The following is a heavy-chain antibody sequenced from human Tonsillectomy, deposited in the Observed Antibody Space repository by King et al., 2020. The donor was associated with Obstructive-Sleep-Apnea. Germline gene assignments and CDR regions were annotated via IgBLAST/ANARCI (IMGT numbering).Heavy chain of an antibody. CDR2: INTDGSTT. V-gene: IGHV3-74*01. CDR3: ASTKRPKMYGDYVPLVY. CDR1: GFTFSNYW. J-gene: IGHJ4*02. D-gene: IGHD4-17*01. Sequence: VQLVESGGGLVQPGGSLRLSCAASGFTFSNYWMHWVRQAPGKGLVWFSRINTDGSTTSYADSVQGRFTISRDNAKNTLFLQRSSLRAEDTAVYYCASTKRPKMYGDYVPLVYWGQGTLVTVSS.